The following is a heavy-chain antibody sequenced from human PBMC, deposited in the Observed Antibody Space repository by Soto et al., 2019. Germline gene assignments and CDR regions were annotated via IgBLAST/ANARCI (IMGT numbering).Heavy chain of an antibody. J-gene: IGHJ5*02. CDR1: GGSIRISDYF. D-gene: IGHD7-27*01. CDR3: ARDSGWFDP. CDR2: IYHSGST. V-gene: IGHV4-39*01. Sequence: QLQLHESGPGLVRPSETLSLTCTVSGGSIRISDYFWGWIRQPPGKALEWIASIYHSGSTYYNPSLKSRVTMSVDTSNNQFALTLNSVTAADTAEYYCARDSGWFDPWGQGTLVTVSS.